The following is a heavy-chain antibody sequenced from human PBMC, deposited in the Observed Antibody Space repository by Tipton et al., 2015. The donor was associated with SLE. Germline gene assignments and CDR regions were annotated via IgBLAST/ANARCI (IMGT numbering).Heavy chain of an antibody. CDR2: IIPIFGTA. V-gene: IGHV1-69*05. CDR1: GGTFSSYA. CDR3: ARDRCTSCYNYYYGMDV. J-gene: IGHJ6*02. Sequence: QLVQSGPEVKKPGSSVKVSCKASGGTFSSYAITWVRQAPGQGLEWMGGIIPIFGTANYAQKFQGRVTITTDESTSTAYMELSSLRSDDTAVYYCARDRCTSCYNYYYGMDVWGQGTTVTVSS. D-gene: IGHD2-2*02.